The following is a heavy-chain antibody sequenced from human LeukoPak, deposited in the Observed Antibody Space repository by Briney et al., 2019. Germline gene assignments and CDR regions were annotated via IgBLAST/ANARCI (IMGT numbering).Heavy chain of an antibody. CDR3: ARSYCYDSGGLVWEY. D-gene: IGHD3-22*01. J-gene: IGHJ4*02. CDR2: IYYSGST. CDR1: GGSISSSSYY. Sequence: SETLSLTCTVSGGSISSSSYYWGWIRQPPGKGLEWIGYIYYSGSTNYNPSLESRVTISVDTSKNQFSLKLSSVTAADTAVYYCARSYCYDSGGLVWEYWGQGTLVTVSS. V-gene: IGHV4-61*05.